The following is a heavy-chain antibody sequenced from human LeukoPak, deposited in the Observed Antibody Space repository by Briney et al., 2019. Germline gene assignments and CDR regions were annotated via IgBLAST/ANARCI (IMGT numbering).Heavy chain of an antibody. CDR3: ARLDGYNQLY. D-gene: IGHD5-24*01. J-gene: IGHJ4*02. CDR1: GGSISSSSYY. V-gene: IGHV4-39*01. Sequence: SETLSLTCTVSGGSISSSSYYWGWIRQPTGKGLEWIGSIYYSGSTYYNPSLKSRVTISVDTSKNQFSLKLSSVTAADTAVYYCARLDGYNQLYWGQGTLVTVSS. CDR2: IYYSGST.